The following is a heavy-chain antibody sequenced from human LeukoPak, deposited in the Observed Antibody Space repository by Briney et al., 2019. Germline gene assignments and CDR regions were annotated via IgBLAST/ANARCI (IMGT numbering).Heavy chain of an antibody. CDR1: RFIFSNAW. CDR2: IKSKIDGGTI. V-gene: IGHV3-15*01. Sequence: GGSLRLSCAASRFIFSNAWMSWVRQAQGKGLEWDGRIKSKIDGGTIDYAGPVKDRFTISRDDSKTTLYLQMKSLKTEDTAVYFCTTAPGSIATTGSPFDHWGQGTLVTVSS. J-gene: IGHJ4*02. D-gene: IGHD6-13*01. CDR3: TTAPGSIATTGSPFDH.